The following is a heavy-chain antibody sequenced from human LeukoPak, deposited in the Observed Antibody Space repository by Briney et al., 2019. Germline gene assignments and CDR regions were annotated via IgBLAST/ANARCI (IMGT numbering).Heavy chain of an antibody. V-gene: IGHV1-69*05. D-gene: IGHD2-2*01. Sequence: AASVKVSCKASGCTFGSYAISGVRQAPGQGLEWMGGIIPIFGTANYAQKFQGRVTITTDESTSTAYMELSSLRSEDTAVYYCARSSTSCYAYYYYYYYMDVWGKGTTVTVSS. CDR2: IIPIFGTA. J-gene: IGHJ6*03. CDR3: ARSSTSCYAYYYYYYYMDV. CDR1: GCTFGSYA.